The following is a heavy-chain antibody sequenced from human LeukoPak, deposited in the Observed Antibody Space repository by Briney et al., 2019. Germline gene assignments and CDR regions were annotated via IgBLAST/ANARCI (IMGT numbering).Heavy chain of an antibody. Sequence: GGSLRLSCAASGFTFSSYAMSWVRQAPGKGLEWVAFIRYDGSNKYYADSVKGRFTISRDNSKNTLYLQMNSLRAEDTAVYYCAKDRRITIFGVGGYFDYWGRGTLVTVSS. CDR3: AKDRRITIFGVGGYFDY. CDR2: IRYDGSNK. J-gene: IGHJ4*02. V-gene: IGHV3-30*02. CDR1: GFTFSSYA. D-gene: IGHD3-3*01.